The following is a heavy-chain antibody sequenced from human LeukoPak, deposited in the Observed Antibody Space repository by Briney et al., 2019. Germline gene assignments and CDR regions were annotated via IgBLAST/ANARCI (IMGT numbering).Heavy chain of an antibody. CDR1: GYTFTSYG. Sequence: GSVKVSCKASGYTFTSYGISWVRQAPGQGLEWMGWISAYNGNTNYAQKLQGRVTMTTDTSTSTAYMELRSLRSDDTAVYYRAREVYSYGPAYYFDYWGQGTLVTVSS. D-gene: IGHD5-18*01. CDR2: ISAYNGNT. J-gene: IGHJ4*02. CDR3: AREVYSYGPAYYFDY. V-gene: IGHV1-18*01.